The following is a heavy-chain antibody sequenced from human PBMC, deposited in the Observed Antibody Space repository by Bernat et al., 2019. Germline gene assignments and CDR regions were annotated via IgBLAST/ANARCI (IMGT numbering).Heavy chain of an antibody. J-gene: IGHJ6*03. CDR1: GGSFSGYY. V-gene: IGHV4-34*01. Sequence: QVQLQQWGAGLLKPSETLSLTCAVYGGSFSGYYWSWIRQPPGKGLEWIGEINHSGSTNYNPSLKSRVTISVDTSKNQFSLKLSSVTAADTAVYYCARVRDIVLVVYAIRPYYYYMDVWGKGTTVTVSS. D-gene: IGHD2-8*02. CDR3: ARVRDIVLVVYAIRPYYYYMDV. CDR2: INHSGST.